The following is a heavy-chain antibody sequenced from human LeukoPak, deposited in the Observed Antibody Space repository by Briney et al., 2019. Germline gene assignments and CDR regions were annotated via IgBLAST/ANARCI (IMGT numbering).Heavy chain of an antibody. J-gene: IGHJ4*02. CDR3: ARFNPWLPDY. Sequence: PGESLKISCKGSGYNFANYWIGWVRQMPGKGLEWMGIIYPGDSDTRYSPSFQGQVTISAEKSISTAYLQWSSLKASDTAMYYCARFNPWLPDYWGQGTLVTVSS. CDR1: GYNFANYW. D-gene: IGHD5-12*01. V-gene: IGHV5-51*01. CDR2: IYPGDSDT.